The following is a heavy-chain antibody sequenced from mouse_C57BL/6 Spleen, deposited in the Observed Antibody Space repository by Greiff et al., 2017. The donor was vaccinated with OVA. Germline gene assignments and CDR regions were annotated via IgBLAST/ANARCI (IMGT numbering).Heavy chain of an antibody. CDR3: ARGVVAPYWYFDV. J-gene: IGHJ1*03. CDR2: IYPGDGDT. D-gene: IGHD1-1*01. CDR1: GYAFSSYW. Sequence: QVQLKESGAELVKPGASVKISCKASGYAFSSYWMNWVKQRPGKGLEWIGQIYPGDGDTNYNGKFKGKAKLTADKSSSTAYMQLSSLTSEDSAVYFCARGVVAPYWYFDVWGTGTTVTVSS. V-gene: IGHV1-80*01.